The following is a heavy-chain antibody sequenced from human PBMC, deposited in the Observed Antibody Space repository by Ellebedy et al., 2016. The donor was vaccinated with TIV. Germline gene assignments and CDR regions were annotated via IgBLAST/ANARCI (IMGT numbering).Heavy chain of an antibody. CDR2: INPNSGGT. Sequence: AASVKVSCKASGYTFSNYDIAWVRQAPGQGLEWMGWINPNSGGTNYAQKFQGWVTMTRDTSISTAYMELSRLRSDDTAVYYCARGPGEVKQLVKVNGMDVWGQGTTVTVSS. D-gene: IGHD6-6*01. V-gene: IGHV1-2*04. CDR3: ARGPGEVKQLVKVNGMDV. CDR1: GYTFSNYD. J-gene: IGHJ6*02.